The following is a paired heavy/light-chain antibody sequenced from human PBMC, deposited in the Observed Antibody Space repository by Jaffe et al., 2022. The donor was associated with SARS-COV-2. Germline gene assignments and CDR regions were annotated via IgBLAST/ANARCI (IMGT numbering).Heavy chain of an antibody. V-gene: IGHV3-9*01. Sequence: EVQLVESGGGLVQPGRSLRLSCAASGFTFDEYAMHWVRQSPGKGLEWVSSISWNSGRIHYAVSVKGRFTISRDDAKNSLFLQMNSLRADDTALYYCAKDRLSIAVAGTMDYWGQGTQVTVSS. CDR3: AKDRLSIAVAGTMDY. D-gene: IGHD6-19*01. CDR2: ISWNSGRI. J-gene: IGHJ4*02. CDR1: GFTFDEYA.
Light chain of an antibody. Sequence: QSVLTQPPSASGTPGQGVTISCSGSSSNIGTNTVNWYQQLPGTAPKLLIFRDNQWPSGVPDRFSGSKSGTSASLAISGLQSEDEADYYCAAWDDSLQGLVFGGGTKLTVL. V-gene: IGLV1-44*01. CDR2: RDN. CDR3: AAWDDSLQGLV. CDR1: SSNIGTNT. J-gene: IGLJ2*01.